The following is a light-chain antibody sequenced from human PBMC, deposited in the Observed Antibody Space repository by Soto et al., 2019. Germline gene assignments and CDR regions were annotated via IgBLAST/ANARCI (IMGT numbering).Light chain of an antibody. CDR1: TSDVGAYNY. CDR3: SSYASSSIPYV. J-gene: IGLJ1*01. CDR2: DVS. V-gene: IGLV2-14*01. Sequence: QSALTQPVSVSGSPGQSITISCIGTTSDVGAYNYVSWYQQHPDKAPKLMIYDVSNRPSGVSNRFSGSKSGNTASLTISGLQAEDEADYYCSSYASSSIPYVFGTGTKLTVL.